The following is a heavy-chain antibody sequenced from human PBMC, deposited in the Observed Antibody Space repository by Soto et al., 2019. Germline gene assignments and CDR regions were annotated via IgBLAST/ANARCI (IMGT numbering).Heavy chain of an antibody. CDR3: ARWSPNSSYGGWVGY. V-gene: IGHV4-39*01. CDR1: GDSIRIADYF. D-gene: IGHD4-17*01. CDR2: IYYSGRT. J-gene: IGHJ4*02. Sequence: SETLSLTCTVSGDSIRIADYFWGWIRQPPGKGLDWIGSIYYSGRTYYNLSLKSRVTISIDMSRSQFSLTLNSVTAADTAVYYCARWSPNSSYGGWVGYWGQGTLVTVLL.